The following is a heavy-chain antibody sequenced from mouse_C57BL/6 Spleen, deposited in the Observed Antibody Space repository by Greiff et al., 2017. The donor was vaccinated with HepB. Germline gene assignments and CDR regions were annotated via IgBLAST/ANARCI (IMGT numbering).Heavy chain of an antibody. CDR1: GYTFTSYW. Sequence: QVQLQQPGAELVKPGASVKLSCKASGYTFTSYWMQWVKQRPGQGLEWIGEIDPSDSYTNYNEKFKSKATLTVDKSSSTAYMQLSSLTSEDSAVYYCATGFYWYFDVWGTGTTVTVSS. CDR3: ATGFYWYFDV. V-gene: IGHV1-50*01. J-gene: IGHJ1*03. CDR2: IDPSDSYT.